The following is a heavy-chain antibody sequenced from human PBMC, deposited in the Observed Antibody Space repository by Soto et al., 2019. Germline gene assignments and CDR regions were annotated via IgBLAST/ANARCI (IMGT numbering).Heavy chain of an antibody. CDR3: AKAAAQSVHYYYYYGMDV. D-gene: IGHD6-13*01. V-gene: IGHV4-39*01. CDR1: GCSINSSSYY. CDR2: IYYSGST. J-gene: IGHJ6*02. Sequence: PSETLSLTCTVSGCSINSSSYYWGWIRQPPGKGLEWIGSIYYSGSTYYNPSLKSRVTISVDTSKNQFSLKLSSVTAADTAVYYCAKAAAQSVHYYYYYGMDVWGQGTTVTVSS.